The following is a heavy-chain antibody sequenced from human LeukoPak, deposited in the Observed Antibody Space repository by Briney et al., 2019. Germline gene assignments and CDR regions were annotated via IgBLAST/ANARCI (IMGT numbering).Heavy chain of an antibody. CDR1: GYTFTSLD. D-gene: IGHD2-15*01. Sequence: ASVKVSCKASGYTFTSLDINWVRQAPGQGLEWMGWINLNSGNTGYAQQFQGRVTITRDTSISTVYMELSSLRSEDTAVYYCARVDGSPDYWGQGTLVTVSS. V-gene: IGHV1-8*01. CDR2: INLNSGNT. CDR3: ARVDGSPDY. J-gene: IGHJ4*02.